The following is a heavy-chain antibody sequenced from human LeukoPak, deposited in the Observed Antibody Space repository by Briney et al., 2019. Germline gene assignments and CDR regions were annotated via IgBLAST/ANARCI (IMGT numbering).Heavy chain of an antibody. V-gene: IGHV3-30*18. J-gene: IGHJ3*02. CDR1: GFTFSRYG. Sequence: VRSLRLSCAASGFTFSRYGMHWVRQAPGKGLEGVAVISYDGSNKYYADSVKGRFTISRDNSKNTLYLQMNSLRAEDTAVYYCAKAQDIVATIVDAFDIWGQGTMVTVSS. CDR2: ISYDGSNK. D-gene: IGHD5-12*01. CDR3: AKAQDIVATIVDAFDI.